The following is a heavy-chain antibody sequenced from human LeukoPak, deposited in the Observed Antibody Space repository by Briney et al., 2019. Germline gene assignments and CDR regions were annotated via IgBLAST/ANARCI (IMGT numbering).Heavy chain of an antibody. D-gene: IGHD6-13*01. CDR2: VKSKIDGETT. CDR1: GFTLSSAW. J-gene: IGHJ4*02. V-gene: IGHV3-15*01. CDR3: AHIQPRQQLSLGY. Sequence: GGSLTLSCAASGFTLSSAWMSWVRQAPGKGLEWVGRVKSKIDGETTDYTAPVKGRFTISRDDSKNTLYLQINSLETEDTAVYYCAHIQPRQQLSLGYWGQGTLVTVSS.